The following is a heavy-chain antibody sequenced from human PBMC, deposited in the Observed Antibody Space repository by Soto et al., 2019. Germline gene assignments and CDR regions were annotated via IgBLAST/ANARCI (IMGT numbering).Heavy chain of an antibody. D-gene: IGHD2-15*01. CDR1: GFTFGDYA. CDR2: IRSKAYGGTT. Sequence: GGSLRLSCTASGFTFGDYAMSWFRQAPGKGLEWVGFIRSKAYGGTTEYAASVKGRFTISRDDSKSIAYLQMNSLKTEDTAVYYCTRFMGYCSGGSCYDFPPLSTYMDVWDKGTTVTVSS. J-gene: IGHJ6*03. V-gene: IGHV3-49*03. CDR3: TRFMGYCSGGSCYDFPPLSTYMDV.